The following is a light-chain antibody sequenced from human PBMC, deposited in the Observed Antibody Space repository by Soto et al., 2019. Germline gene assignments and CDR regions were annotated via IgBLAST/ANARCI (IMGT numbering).Light chain of an antibody. V-gene: IGKV1-8*01. Sequence: IRMTQSPSSLSASTGDRVTITCRASQGISSDLAWYQQKPGKVPKLLIYDASTLQSGVPSRFSGSGSGTDFTLTISRLEPEDFAVYYCQQYGSSLTFGGGTKVDIK. CDR2: DAS. J-gene: IGKJ4*01. CDR1: QGISSD. CDR3: QQYGSSLT.